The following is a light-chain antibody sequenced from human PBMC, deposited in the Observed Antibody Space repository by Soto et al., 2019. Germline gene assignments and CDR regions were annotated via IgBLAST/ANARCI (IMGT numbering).Light chain of an antibody. V-gene: IGKV1-8*01. J-gene: IGKJ1*01. CDR1: QGISGY. CDR3: QQYYSYPPT. CDR2: AAS. Sequence: AIRMTQSPSSFSASTGDRVTITCRASQGISGYLAWYQQNPGKAPKLLIYAASTLQSGVPSRLSGSGSGTDYNLTIGCLQSEYFATDYCQQYYSYPPTFGQGTKVEIK.